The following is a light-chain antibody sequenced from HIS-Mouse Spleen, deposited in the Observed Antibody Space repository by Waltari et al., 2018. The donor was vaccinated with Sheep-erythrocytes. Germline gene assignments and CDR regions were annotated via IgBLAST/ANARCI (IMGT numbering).Light chain of an antibody. CDR2: DVS. J-gene: IGLJ3*02. CDR3: CSYAGSYTWV. CDR1: SSDVGGYNY. Sequence: QSALTQPRSVSGSPGQSVTISCTGTSSDVGGYNYVFWYQQHPGKAPKLMIYDVSKRPSGVPGRFSGSQSGNTSSLSISGLQAEDEADYYCCSYAGSYTWVFGGGTKLTVL. V-gene: IGLV2-11*01.